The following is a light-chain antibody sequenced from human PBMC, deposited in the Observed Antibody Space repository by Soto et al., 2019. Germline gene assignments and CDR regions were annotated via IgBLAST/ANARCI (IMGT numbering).Light chain of an antibody. J-gene: IGKJ3*01. V-gene: IGKV1-39*01. CDR3: QQSYSTLT. Sequence: DIQMTQSPSSLSASVGDRVTITCRASQSLSTYLNWYQQKPAKAPKLLIYAASSLQSGVPSRFSGSGSVTDFTLTISSLQPEDFATYYCQQSYSTLTFGPGTKVDIK. CDR2: AAS. CDR1: QSLSTY.